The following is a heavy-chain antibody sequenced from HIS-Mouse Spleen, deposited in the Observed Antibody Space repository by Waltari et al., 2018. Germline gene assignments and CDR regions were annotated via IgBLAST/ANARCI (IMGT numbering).Heavy chain of an antibody. V-gene: IGHV3-21*01. J-gene: IGHJ3*02. CDR3: ARRLLTGDAFDI. CDR2: ISSSSSYI. CDR1: GLTFSSCS. D-gene: IGHD7-27*01. Sequence: EVQLVQSGGGLVKPGGSLRLACAASGLTFSSCSMNWVRQAPGKGLEWVSSISSSSSYIYYADSVKGRFTISRDNAKNSLYLQMNSLRAEDTAVYYCARRLLTGDAFDIWGQGTMVTVSS.